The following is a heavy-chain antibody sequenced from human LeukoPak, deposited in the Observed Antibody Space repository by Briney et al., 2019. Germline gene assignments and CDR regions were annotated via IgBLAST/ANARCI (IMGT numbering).Heavy chain of an antibody. V-gene: IGHV4-59*01. Sequence: SETLSLTCTVSGGSISSYYWSWIRQPPGKGLEWIGYIYYSGSTNYNPSLKSRVTISVDTSKNQFSLKLSSVTAADTAVYYCARDLPYYDSSGYYYRSHAFDIWGQGTMVTVSS. J-gene: IGHJ3*02. CDR3: ARDLPYYDSSGYYYRSHAFDI. CDR1: GGSISSYY. CDR2: IYYSGST. D-gene: IGHD3-22*01.